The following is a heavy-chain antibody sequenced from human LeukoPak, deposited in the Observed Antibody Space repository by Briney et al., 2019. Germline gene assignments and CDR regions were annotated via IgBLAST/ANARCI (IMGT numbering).Heavy chain of an antibody. V-gene: IGHV3-48*03. CDR3: VKDSEATFDY. CDR2: ISSTGSSI. Sequence: PGGSLRLSCAASGFILSSYDMNWVRQAQGKGLEWISYISSTGSSIYYADSVKGRFTISRDNAKNSLYLRMNSLRADDTAIYYCVKDSEATFDYGGHGPLVTVSA. CDR1: GFILSSYD. J-gene: IGHJ4*01.